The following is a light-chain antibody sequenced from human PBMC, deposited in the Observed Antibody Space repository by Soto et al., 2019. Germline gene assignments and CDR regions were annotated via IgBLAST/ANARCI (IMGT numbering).Light chain of an antibody. CDR1: QSVNAN. CDR2: GAS. Sequence: EVVMTQSPATLSVSPGERATLSCRASQSVNANFAWYQQKPGQAPRLLIHGASNRATGIPARFSGSGLGREFILTIGSMQFEDFAVDYGQQYNTRLWTFGQGNKVEI. CDR3: QQYNTRLWT. V-gene: IGKV3-15*01. J-gene: IGKJ1*01.